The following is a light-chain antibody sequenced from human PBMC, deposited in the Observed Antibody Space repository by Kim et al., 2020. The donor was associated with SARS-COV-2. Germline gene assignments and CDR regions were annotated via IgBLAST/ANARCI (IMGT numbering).Light chain of an antibody. CDR1: QPIVPIN. V-gene: IGKV3-20*01. CDR2: GAS. J-gene: IGKJ5*01. Sequence: PGDNAPHSSRASQPIVPINFASYHQKPGQPPRLLLFGASTRGTGVPARFSGSGSDRDFTLTISRLETEDFAVYYCQQYDGSPLITFGQGTRLEIK. CDR3: QQYDGSPLIT.